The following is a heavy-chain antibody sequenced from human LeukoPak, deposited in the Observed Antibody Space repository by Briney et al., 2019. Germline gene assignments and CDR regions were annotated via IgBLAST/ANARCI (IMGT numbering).Heavy chain of an antibody. CDR3: AKVASGLSGYFDY. Sequence: GGSLRLSCAASGFTFSNYAMSWVRQAPGKGLEWVSSISGSGGSTYSADSVKGRFTISRDNSRNTLFLQMNSLRAEDTAVYYCAKVASGLSGYFDYWGQGTLVTVSS. CDR1: GFTFSNYA. J-gene: IGHJ4*02. D-gene: IGHD3-10*01. CDR2: ISGSGGST. V-gene: IGHV3-23*01.